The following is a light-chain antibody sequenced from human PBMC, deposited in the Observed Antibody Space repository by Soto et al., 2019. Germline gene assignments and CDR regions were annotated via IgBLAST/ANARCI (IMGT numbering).Light chain of an antibody. Sequence: EIVRTQSPATLSVSPGQRATLSCRASQSVSSNLAWYQQKPGQAPRLLIYGASTRATGIPARFSGSGSGTEFTLTISSLKHEDFAVYYCQQYNNWLWTFGQGTKVDIK. CDR1: QSVSSN. J-gene: IGKJ1*01. CDR2: GAS. CDR3: QQYNNWLWT. V-gene: IGKV3-15*01.